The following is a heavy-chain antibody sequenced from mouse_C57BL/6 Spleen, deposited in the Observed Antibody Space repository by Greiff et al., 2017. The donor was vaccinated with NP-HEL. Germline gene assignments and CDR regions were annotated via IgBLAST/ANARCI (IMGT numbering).Heavy chain of an antibody. J-gene: IGHJ4*01. Sequence: VQLQQSGPGLVAPLQSLSISCTASGFSLTSYCVDWVRQPPGTGLEWLGVIWGGGSINYYSAPMSSLSISTDSSKSEVIVKKSGLHSDDRAMYYCAKDYGTRAMDYWGQGTSVTVSS. V-gene: IGHV2-9*01. CDR1: GFSLTSYC. CDR2: IWGGGSI. D-gene: IGHD3-3*01. CDR3: AKDYGTRAMDY.